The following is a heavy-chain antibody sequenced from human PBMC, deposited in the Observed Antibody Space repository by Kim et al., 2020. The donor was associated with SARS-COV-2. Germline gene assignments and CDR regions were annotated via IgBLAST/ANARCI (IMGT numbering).Heavy chain of an antibody. Sequence: SETLSLTCTVSGGSISGYYWSWIRQAPGKGLEWIGYIFDSGATIYNPSLQSRVLMSVDTPKNQFSLKLFSLTAADTALYFCAREGGSSWDYFDHWGQGAPVTVSS. D-gene: IGHD6-13*01. J-gene: IGHJ4*02. CDR1: GGSISGYY. CDR3: AREGGSSWDYFDH. CDR2: IFDSGAT. V-gene: IGHV4-59*12.